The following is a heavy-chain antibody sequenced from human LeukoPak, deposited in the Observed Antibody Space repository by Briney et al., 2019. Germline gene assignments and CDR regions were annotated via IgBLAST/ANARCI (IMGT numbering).Heavy chain of an antibody. CDR1: GFTFDDYG. CDR2: ISGSGGST. V-gene: IGHV3-23*01. Sequence: GGSLRLSCAASGFTFDDYGMSWVRQAPGKGLESVSGISGSGGSTYYADSVKGRFTISRDNSKNTLYLQMNSLRAEDTAVYYCAKDLNYYDSSGYYTDAFDIWGQGTMVTVSS. D-gene: IGHD3-22*01. CDR3: AKDLNYYDSSGYYTDAFDI. J-gene: IGHJ3*02.